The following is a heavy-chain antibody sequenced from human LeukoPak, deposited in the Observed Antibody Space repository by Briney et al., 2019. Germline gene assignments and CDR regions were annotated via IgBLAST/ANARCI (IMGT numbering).Heavy chain of an antibody. V-gene: IGHV4-34*01. CDR2: INHSRST. CDR1: GGFFSGLY. CDR3: ARYYYDSSGVDGFDY. Sequence: NPSETVSLTCAGYGGFFSGLYWIWLRQPPGKGRVWLGEINHSRSTNYNPFLKSRVTISVDTSKKQFSLQLSSMTAADTAVYDCARYYYDSSGVDGFDYSGQGTLVTVSS. D-gene: IGHD3-22*01. J-gene: IGHJ4*02.